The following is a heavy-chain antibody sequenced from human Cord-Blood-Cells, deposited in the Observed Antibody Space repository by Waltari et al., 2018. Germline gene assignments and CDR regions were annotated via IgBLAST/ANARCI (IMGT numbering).Heavy chain of an antibody. V-gene: IGHV1-2*04. D-gene: IGHD3-10*01. CDR3: ARATLRGSGSSWYFDL. Sequence: QVQLVQSGAEVKKPGASVKVSCKASGYTFTGYYMHWVRQAPGQGLEWMGWIKPNSGGTNYAQKFQGWVTMTRDTSISTAYMELSRLRSDDTAVYYCARATLRGSGSSWYFDLWGRGTLVTVSS. J-gene: IGHJ2*01. CDR1: GYTFTGYY. CDR2: IKPNSGGT.